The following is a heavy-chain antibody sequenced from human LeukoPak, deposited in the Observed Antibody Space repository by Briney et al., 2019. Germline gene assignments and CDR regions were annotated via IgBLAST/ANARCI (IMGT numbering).Heavy chain of an antibody. D-gene: IGHD2-15*01. V-gene: IGHV1-24*01. CDR1: GYTLTELS. CDR3: ATLSRIAVVVVAAQEYNWFDP. CDR2: FDPEDGET. J-gene: IGHJ5*02. Sequence: ASVKVSCRVSGYTLTELSMHWVRQAPGKGLEWMGGFDPEDGETIYAQKFQGRVTMTEDTSTDTAYMELSSLRSEDTAVYYRATLSRIAVVVVAAQEYNWFDPWGQGTLVTVSS.